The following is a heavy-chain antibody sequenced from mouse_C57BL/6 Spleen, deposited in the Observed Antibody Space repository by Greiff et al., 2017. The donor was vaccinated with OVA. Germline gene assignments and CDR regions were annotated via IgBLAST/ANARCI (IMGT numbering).Heavy chain of an antibody. CDR2: IWGVGST. J-gene: IGHJ4*01. D-gene: IGHD1-1*01. V-gene: IGHV2-6*01. CDR3: ARYYYATGAMDY. CDR1: GFSLTSYG. Sequence: VKLVESGPGLVAPSQSLSITCTVSGFSLTSYGVDWVRQSPGKGLEWLGVIWGVGSTNYNSALKSRLSISKDNSKSQVFLKMNSLQTDDTAMYYCARYYYATGAMDYWGQGTSVTVSS.